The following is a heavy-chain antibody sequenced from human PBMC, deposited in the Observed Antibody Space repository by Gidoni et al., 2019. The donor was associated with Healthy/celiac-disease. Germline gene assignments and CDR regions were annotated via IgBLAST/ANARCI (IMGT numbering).Heavy chain of an antibody. V-gene: IGHV4-61*02. D-gene: IGHD5-18*01. CDR3: ARSSYSYGGYYFDY. CDR1: GGSISSGSYY. CDR2: IYTGGST. J-gene: IGHJ4*02. Sequence: QVQLQESGPGLVKPSQTPSLTCTASGGSISSGSYYWSWIRQPAGKGLEWIGRIYTGGSTNYNPSLKSRVTISVDTSKNQFSLKLSSVTAADTAVYYCARSSYSYGGYYFDYWGQGTLVTVSS.